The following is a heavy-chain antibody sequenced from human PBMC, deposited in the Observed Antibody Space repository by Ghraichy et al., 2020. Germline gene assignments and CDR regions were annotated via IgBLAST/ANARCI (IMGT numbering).Heavy chain of an antibody. J-gene: IGHJ4*02. CDR3: ARGATNNFDY. CDR1: GFTFSNHW. D-gene: IGHD5-24*01. V-gene: IGHV3-74*01. CDR2: INNDGSST. Sequence: GALNISCAASGFTFSNHWMHWVRQAPGKGLVWVSRINNDGSSTTYADSVEGRFPISRDNAKKTLYLQMTSLGVEDTAVYYCARGATNNFDYWGQGTLVTVSS.